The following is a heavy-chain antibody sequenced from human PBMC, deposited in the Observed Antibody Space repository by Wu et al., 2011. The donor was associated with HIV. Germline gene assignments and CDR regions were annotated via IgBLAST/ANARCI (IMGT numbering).Heavy chain of an antibody. CDR2: IIPLYGTV. Sequence: QVQLLQSGAEVKKPGSSVKVSCKASGATFTNYAISWARQAPGQGLEWMGRIIPLYGTVNNAQKFQGRVTITADKSTSTAYMELSSLRSEDTAVYYCAKEDVFGSAVFDPLGQGTLVTVSS. V-gene: IGHV1-69*14. D-gene: IGHD6-25*01. J-gene: IGHJ5*02. CDR3: AKEDVFGSAVFDP. CDR1: GATFTNYA.